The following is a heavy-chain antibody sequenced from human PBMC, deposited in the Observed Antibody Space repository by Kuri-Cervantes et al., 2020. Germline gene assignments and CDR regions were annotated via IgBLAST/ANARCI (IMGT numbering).Heavy chain of an antibody. CDR1: GGTFSSYA. D-gene: IGHD6-13*01. Sequence: ASVKVSCKASGGTFSSYAISWVRQAPGQGLEWMGWINPNSGGTNYAQKFQGWVTMTRDTSISTAYMELSRLRSGDTAVYYCARGGVYSSSWYEEGPYYYYYYMDVWGKGTTVTVSS. CDR2: INPNSGGT. CDR3: ARGGVYSSSWYEEGPYYYYYYMDV. V-gene: IGHV1-2*04. J-gene: IGHJ6*03.